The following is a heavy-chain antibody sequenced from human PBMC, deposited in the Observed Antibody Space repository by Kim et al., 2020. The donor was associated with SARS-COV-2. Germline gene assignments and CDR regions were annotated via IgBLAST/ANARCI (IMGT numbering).Heavy chain of an antibody. CDR3: ATDFPRPDYGGNSYYYYGMDV. V-gene: IGHV1-24*01. D-gene: IGHD4-17*01. J-gene: IGHJ6*02. Sequence: ASVKVSCKVSGYTLTELSMHWVRQAPGKGLEWMGGFDPEDGETIYAQKFQGRVTMTEDTSTDTAYMELSSLRSEDTAVYYCATDFPRPDYGGNSYYYYGMDVWGQGTTVTVSS. CDR2: FDPEDGET. CDR1: GYTLTELS.